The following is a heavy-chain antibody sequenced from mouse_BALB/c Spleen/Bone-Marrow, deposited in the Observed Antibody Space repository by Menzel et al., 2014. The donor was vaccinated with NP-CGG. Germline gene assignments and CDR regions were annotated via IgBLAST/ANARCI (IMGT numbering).Heavy chain of an antibody. J-gene: IGHJ3*01. CDR3: AGGGTARAAWFAY. CDR1: GYTFTSYT. V-gene: IGHV1-4*02. Sequence: QVQLQQPAAELARPGASVKMSCKASGYTFTSYTMHWIKQRPGQGLEWIGYINPSSAYTEYNQKFKDKTTLTADTSSSTAYMQLSSLTSEDSAVYYCAGGGTARAAWFAYWGQGTLVTVSA. D-gene: IGHD3-3*01. CDR2: INPSSAYT.